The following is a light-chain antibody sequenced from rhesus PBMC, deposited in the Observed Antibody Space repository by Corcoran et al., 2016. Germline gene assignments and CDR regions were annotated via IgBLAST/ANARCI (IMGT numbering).Light chain of an antibody. J-gene: IGKJ4*01. CDR2: SAS. Sequence: DIQMSQSPSSLSASVGDKVTITCHASHDISSWLAWYQQTPGKAPKPLIYSASSLQMGVPTRLSGSGSGKHYTITITSLQPEDFATYYCQQYDDFPLTFGGGTKVEIK. CDR3: QQYDDFPLT. CDR1: HDISSW. V-gene: IGKV1-19*01.